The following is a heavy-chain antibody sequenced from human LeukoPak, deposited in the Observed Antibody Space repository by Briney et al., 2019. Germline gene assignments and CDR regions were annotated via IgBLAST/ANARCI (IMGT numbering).Heavy chain of an antibody. J-gene: IGHJ3*02. CDR3: TRDRDDDSSGSIDDAFDI. D-gene: IGHD3-22*01. CDR1: GFTFSGYA. Sequence: GGSLRLSCVASGFTFSGYAMNWVRQAPGKGLEWVSSISSRSSYIYNAESVKGRFTISRDNAKNSLYLQMNSLRAEDTAVYYCTRDRDDDSSGSIDDAFDIWGQGTMLTVSS. CDR2: ISSRSSYI. V-gene: IGHV3-21*01.